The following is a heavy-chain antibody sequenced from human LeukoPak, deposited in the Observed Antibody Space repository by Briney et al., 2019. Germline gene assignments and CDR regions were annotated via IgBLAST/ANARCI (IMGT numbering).Heavy chain of an antibody. Sequence: SVKVSCKASGFTFTSSAVQWVRQARGQRLEWIGWIVVGSGNTNYAQKFQERVTITRDMSTSTAYMELSSLRSEDTAVYYCAAGGYSGYDGPPFDYWGREPWSPSPQ. D-gene: IGHD5-12*01. CDR2: IVVGSGNT. J-gene: IGHJ4*02. CDR3: AAGGYSGYDGPPFDY. V-gene: IGHV1-58*01. CDR1: GFTFTSSA.